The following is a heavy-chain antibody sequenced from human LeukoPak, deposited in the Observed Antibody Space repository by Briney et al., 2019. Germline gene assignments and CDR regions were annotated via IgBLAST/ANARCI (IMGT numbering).Heavy chain of an antibody. J-gene: IGHJ3*02. CDR1: GYTFTGYY. V-gene: IGHV1-2*02. CDR3: ARVVETTDAFDI. CDR2: INPNSGGT. Sequence: ASVKVSCKASGYTFTGYYMHWVRQAPGQGLEWMGWINPNSGGTNYAQKLQGRVTMTTDTSTSTAYMELRSLRSDDTAVYYCARVVETTDAFDIWGQGTMVTVSS. D-gene: IGHD1-14*01.